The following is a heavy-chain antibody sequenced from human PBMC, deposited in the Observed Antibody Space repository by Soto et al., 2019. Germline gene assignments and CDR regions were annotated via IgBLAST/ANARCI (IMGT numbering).Heavy chain of an antibody. CDR1: GYTFTNYD. CDR2: MNTNSGKI. J-gene: IGHJ5*02. V-gene: IGHV1-8*01. CDR3: ASGIPGSCGGATCYSGWFDP. D-gene: IGHD2-15*01. Sequence: QVQLVQSGAEVKKPGASVKVSCKASGYTFTNYDINWVRQATGQGPEHMGWMNTNSGKIGYVQKFQGRVTMTSNTSISPAYMKLRSMRFEDPAVYYCASGIPGSCGGATCYSGWFDPWGQGTLVTVSS.